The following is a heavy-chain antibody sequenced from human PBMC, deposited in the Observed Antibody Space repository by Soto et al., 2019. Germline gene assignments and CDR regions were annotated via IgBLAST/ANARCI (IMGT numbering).Heavy chain of an antibody. J-gene: IGHJ4*02. CDR2: ISGSGGST. D-gene: IGHD1-26*01. CDR3: AKRSLPLIVGATHTAPYYFDY. V-gene: IGHV3-23*01. Sequence: GGSLRLSCAASGFTFSNAWMNWVRQAPGKGLEWVSAISGSGGSTYYADSVKGRFTISRDNSKNTLYLQMNSLRAEDTAVYYCAKRSLPLIVGATHTAPYYFDYWGQGTLVTVSS. CDR1: GFTFSNAW.